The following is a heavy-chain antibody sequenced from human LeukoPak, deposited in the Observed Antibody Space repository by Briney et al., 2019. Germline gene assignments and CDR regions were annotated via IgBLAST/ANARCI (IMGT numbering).Heavy chain of an antibody. D-gene: IGHD5-18*01. CDR2: IYYSGST. V-gene: IGHV4-59*01. Sequence: SETLSLTCTVSGGSISSYYWSWSRQPAGKGLEWIGYIYYSGSTNYNPSLKSRVTISVDTSKNQFSLKLSSVTAADTAVYYCARVVDTATLLRFDPWGQGTLVTVSS. CDR1: GGSISSYY. J-gene: IGHJ5*02. CDR3: ARVVDTATLLRFDP.